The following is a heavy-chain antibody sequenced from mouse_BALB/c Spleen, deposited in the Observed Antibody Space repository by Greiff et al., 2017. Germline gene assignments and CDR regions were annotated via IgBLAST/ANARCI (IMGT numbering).Heavy chain of an antibody. D-gene: IGHD1-1*02. V-gene: IGHV5-9-3*01. Sequence: EVQRVESGGGLVKPGGSLKLSCAASGFTFSSYAMSWVRQTPEKRLEWVATISSGGSYTYYPDSVKGRFTISRDNAKNTLYLQMSSLRSEDTAMYYCASYYGAMDYWGQGTSVTVSS. J-gene: IGHJ4*01. CDR2: ISSGGSYT. CDR3: ASYYGAMDY. CDR1: GFTFSSYA.